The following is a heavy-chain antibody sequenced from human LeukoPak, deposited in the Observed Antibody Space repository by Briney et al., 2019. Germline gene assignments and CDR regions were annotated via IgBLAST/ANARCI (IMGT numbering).Heavy chain of an antibody. CDR2: IYYSGST. CDR3: ARLDNSRYDYVWGSYRFVVYFDY. Sequence: SETLSLTCTVSGGSISSSSYYWGWIRQPPGKGLEWIGSIYYSGSTYYNPSLKSRVTISVDTSKNQFSLKLSSVTAADTAVYYCARLDNSRYDYVWGSYRFVVYFDYWGQGTLVTVSS. CDR1: GGSISSSSYY. D-gene: IGHD3-16*02. V-gene: IGHV4-39*01. J-gene: IGHJ4*02.